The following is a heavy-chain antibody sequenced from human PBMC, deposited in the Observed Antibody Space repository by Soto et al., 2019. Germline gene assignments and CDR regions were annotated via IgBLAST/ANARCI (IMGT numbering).Heavy chain of an antibody. V-gene: IGHV4-31*03. CDR1: GDSISSGGYY. CDR3: ARDEGAQFDWYFDL. CDR2: TSYSGST. Sequence: QVQLQESGPGLVKPSQTLSLTCSVSGDSISSGGYYWNWIRQLPGKGLEWIGYTSYSGSTYYNPSLNSRATISVDTSKIQFSLKLTFVTAADTAVYYCARDEGAQFDWYFDLWGRGTLVTVSS. J-gene: IGHJ2*01.